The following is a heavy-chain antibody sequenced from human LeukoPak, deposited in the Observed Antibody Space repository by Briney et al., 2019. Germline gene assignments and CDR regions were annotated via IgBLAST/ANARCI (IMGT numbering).Heavy chain of an antibody. CDR3: ARDRTYYYDSSGYPDY. Sequence: GGSLRLSCAASGFTFSDYYMSWIRQAPGKGLGWVSYISSSGSTIYYADSVKGRFTISRDNAKNSLYLQMNSLRAEDTAVYYCARDRTYYYDSSGYPDYWGQGTLVTVSS. CDR2: ISSSGSTI. D-gene: IGHD3-22*01. J-gene: IGHJ4*02. V-gene: IGHV3-11*01. CDR1: GFTFSDYY.